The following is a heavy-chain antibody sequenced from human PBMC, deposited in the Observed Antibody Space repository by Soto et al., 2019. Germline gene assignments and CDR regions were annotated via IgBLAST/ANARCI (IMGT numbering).Heavy chain of an antibody. CDR3: ARVGAQYSSSWYEGVYYYYGMDV. CDR1: GDSVSSNSAA. D-gene: IGHD6-13*01. CDR2: TYYRSKWYN. Sequence: SQTLSLTCAISGDSVSSNSAAWNWIRQSPSRGLEWLGRTYYRSKWYNDYAVSVKSRITINPDTSKNQFSLQLNSVTPEDTAVYYCARVGAQYSSSWYEGVYYYYGMDVWGQGTTVTVS. V-gene: IGHV6-1*01. J-gene: IGHJ6*02.